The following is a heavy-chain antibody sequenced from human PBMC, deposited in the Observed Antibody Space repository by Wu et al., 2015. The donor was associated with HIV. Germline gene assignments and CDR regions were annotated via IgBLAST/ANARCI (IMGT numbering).Heavy chain of an antibody. J-gene: IGHJ3*02. D-gene: IGHD3-22*01. CDR1: GYTFSAYY. V-gene: IGHV1-2*06. CDR3: AREGLMIVKAGYGAIDI. Sequence: QVQLVQSGAEVKKSGASVKVSCKASGYTFSAYYIHWMRQAPGQGPEWMGRINPNTGGTIYAQKFQGRVILSRDTSISTAYMEVTSLTSGDTATYYCAREGLMIVKAGYGAIDIWGRGDNGQRLF. CDR2: INPNTGGT.